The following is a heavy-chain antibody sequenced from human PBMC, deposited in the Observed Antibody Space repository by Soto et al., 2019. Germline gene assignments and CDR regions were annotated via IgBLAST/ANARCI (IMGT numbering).Heavy chain of an antibody. CDR1: RGTFTSYI. Sequence: QVQLVQSGPEVKKPGSSVKVSCKASRGTFTSYIVKWVRQAPGQGLEWMGGIIPLFGTTNYAQKFQDRVKITADESATTAYMDLSSLRSEDTAVYYCAFFQRDYDYWGHGTLVTVSS. V-gene: IGHV1-69*12. J-gene: IGHJ4*01. D-gene: IGHD2-21*01. CDR3: AFFQRDYDY. CDR2: IIPLFGTT.